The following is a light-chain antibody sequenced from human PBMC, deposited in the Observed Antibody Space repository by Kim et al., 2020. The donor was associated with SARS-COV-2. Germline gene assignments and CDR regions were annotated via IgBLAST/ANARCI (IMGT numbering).Light chain of an antibody. CDR3: QQYNSYPYT. V-gene: IGKV1-5*03. J-gene: IGKJ2*01. Sequence: SASVGDRVPITCRASQSISSWLAWYQQTPGKAPKLLIYKASSLERGVPSRFSGSGSGTEFTLTISSLQPDDFATYYCQQYNSYPYTFGQGTKLEI. CDR2: KAS. CDR1: QSISSW.